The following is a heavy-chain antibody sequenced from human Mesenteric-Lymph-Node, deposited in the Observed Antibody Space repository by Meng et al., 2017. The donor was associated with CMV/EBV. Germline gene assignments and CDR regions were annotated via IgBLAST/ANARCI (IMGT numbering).Heavy chain of an antibody. CDR3: AKDRTFSWNLDYFDY. CDR2: IWYDGSNK. D-gene: IGHD1-7*01. CDR1: GFTFSSYS. V-gene: IGHV3-30*02. J-gene: IGHJ4*02. Sequence: GESLKISCAASGFTFSSYSMNWVRQAPGKGLEWVAVIWYDGSNKYYGDSVKGRFTISRDNSKNTLYLQMNSLRAEDTAVYYCAKDRTFSWNLDYFDYWGQGTLVTVSS.